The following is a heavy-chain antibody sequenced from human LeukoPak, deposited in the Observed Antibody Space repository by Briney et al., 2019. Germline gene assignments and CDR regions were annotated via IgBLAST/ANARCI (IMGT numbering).Heavy chain of an antibody. J-gene: IGHJ4*02. V-gene: IGHV1-2*02. CDR2: INPNSGGT. CDR3: ARVGDSSGWYDFDY. Sequence: GASVKVSCKASGYTFTGYYMHWVRQAPGQGLEWMGWINPNSGGTNYAQKFQGRVTMTRDTSISTAYMELSRLRSDDTAVYYCARVGDSSGWYDFDYWGQGTLVTVSS. CDR1: GYTFTGYY. D-gene: IGHD6-19*01.